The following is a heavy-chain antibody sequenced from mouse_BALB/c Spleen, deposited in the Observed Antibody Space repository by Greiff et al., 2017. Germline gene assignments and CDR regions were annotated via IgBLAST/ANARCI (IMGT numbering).Heavy chain of an antibody. CDR1: GFTFTDYY. J-gene: IGHJ3*01. V-gene: IGHV7-3*02. CDR2: IRNKANGYTT. CDR3: ARGGRGFAY. Sequence: EVQGVESGGGLVQPGGSLRLSCATSGFTFTDYYMSWVRQPPGKALEWLGFIRNKANGYTTEYSASVKGRFTISRDNSQSILYLQMNTLRAEDSATYYCARGGRGFAYWGQGTLVTVSA. D-gene: IGHD3-3*01.